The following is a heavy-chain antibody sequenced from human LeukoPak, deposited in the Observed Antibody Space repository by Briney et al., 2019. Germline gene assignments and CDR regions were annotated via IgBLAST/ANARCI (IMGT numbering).Heavy chain of an antibody. CDR2: INTDGSST. V-gene: IGHV3-74*01. CDR3: ARVSSSSWWALDY. Sequence: GGSLRLSCAASGFTVSNNYMSWVRQAPGKGLVWVSRINTDGSSTSYADSVKGRFTISRDNAKNTLYLQMNSLRAEDTAVYYCARVSSSSWWALDYWGQGTLVTVSS. CDR1: GFTVSNNY. J-gene: IGHJ4*02. D-gene: IGHD6-13*01.